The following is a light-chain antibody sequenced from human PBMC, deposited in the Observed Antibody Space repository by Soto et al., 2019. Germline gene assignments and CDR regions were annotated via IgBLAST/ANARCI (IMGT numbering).Light chain of an antibody. V-gene: IGLV2-14*01. CDR3: STLSRIAHYV. CDR2: EVS. J-gene: IGLJ1*01. CDR1: SSDVGAFNY. Sequence: QSALTQPASVSGSLGQSITISFTGSSSDVGAFNYVSWYQQHPGKAPRFIIYEVSKRHSGVSNRFSGSKSGNTASLTISGLQAEDEAEYSCSTLSRIAHYVFGTGTKVTVL.